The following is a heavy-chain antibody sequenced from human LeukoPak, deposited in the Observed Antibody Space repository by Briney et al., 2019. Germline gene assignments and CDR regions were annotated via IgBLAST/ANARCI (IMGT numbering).Heavy chain of an antibody. CDR2: ISGSGGST. CDR1: GFTFDDYG. Sequence: GGSLRLSCAASGFTFDDYGMSWVRQAPGKGLEWVSAISGSGGSTYYADSVKGRFTISRDNSKNTLYLQMNSLRAEDTAVYYCAKDLGDSSGEDYWGQGTLVTVSS. D-gene: IGHD6-19*01. J-gene: IGHJ4*02. CDR3: AKDLGDSSGEDY. V-gene: IGHV3-23*01.